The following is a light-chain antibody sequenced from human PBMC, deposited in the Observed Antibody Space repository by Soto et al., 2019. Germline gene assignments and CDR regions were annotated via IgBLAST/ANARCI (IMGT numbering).Light chain of an antibody. CDR2: GAS. CDR1: QSVSSN. CDR3: QQYNNSART. Sequence: EIVMTQSPAPLSVSPGESATLSCRASQSVSSNLAWYQQNPGQAPRLLLYGASTRATGIPARFSGSGSGTEFTLTNDRLQSEDFAVYHWQQYNNSARTCGQGPKVELK. J-gene: IGKJ1*01. V-gene: IGKV3-15*01.